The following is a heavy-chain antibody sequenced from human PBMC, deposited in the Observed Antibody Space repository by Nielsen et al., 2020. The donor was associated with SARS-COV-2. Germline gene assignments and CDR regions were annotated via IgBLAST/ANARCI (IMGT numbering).Heavy chain of an antibody. J-gene: IGHJ4*02. CDR2: MWADGATE. CDR1: GFIFRAYG. V-gene: IGHV3-33*06. Sequence: GESLKISCTASGFIFRAYGIHWVRQAPGEGLEWVAVMWADGATEHYAESVKGRFTVSRDASKNTVYLQMNSLRAADSAVYYCAKDLGPDAGYTVFNDYFDNWGQGTLVTVSS. CDR3: AKDLGPDAGYTVFNDYFDN. D-gene: IGHD5/OR15-5a*01.